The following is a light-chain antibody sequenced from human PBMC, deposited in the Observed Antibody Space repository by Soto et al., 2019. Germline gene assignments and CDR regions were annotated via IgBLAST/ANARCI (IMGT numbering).Light chain of an antibody. V-gene: IGLV2-14*03. CDR3: SSFTSSMTKV. CDR1: SSDVGGYNS. Sequence: QSALTQPASVSGSPGESITISCTGTSSDVGGYNSVSWYQHHPGKAPKLIIYDVGNRPSGVSYRFSGSKSRNTASLTISGLQAADEADYFCSSFTSSMTKVFGSGTQLTVL. CDR2: DVG. J-gene: IGLJ7*01.